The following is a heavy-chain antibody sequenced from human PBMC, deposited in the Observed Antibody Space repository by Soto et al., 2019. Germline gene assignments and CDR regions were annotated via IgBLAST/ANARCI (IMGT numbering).Heavy chain of an antibody. CDR3: ARDIYYDSSGSLDY. CDR1: GFTFSSYA. V-gene: IGHV3-30-3*01. J-gene: IGHJ4*02. Sequence: GGSLRLSCAASGFTFSSYAMHWVRQAPGKGLEWVAVISYDGSNKYYADSVKGRFTISRDNSKNTLYLQMNSLRAEDTAVYYCARDIYYDSSGSLDYWGQGTLVTVSS. CDR2: ISYDGSNK. D-gene: IGHD3-22*01.